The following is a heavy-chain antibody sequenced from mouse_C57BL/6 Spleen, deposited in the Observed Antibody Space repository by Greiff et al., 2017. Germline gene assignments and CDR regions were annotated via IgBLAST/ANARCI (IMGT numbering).Heavy chain of an antibody. CDR1: GYTFTSYW. V-gene: IGHV1-55*01. J-gene: IGHJ4*01. CDR3: ARSKLRRGYAMDY. Sequence: QVQLQQPGAELVKPGASVKMSCKASGYTFTSYWITWVKQRPGQGLEWIGDIYPGSGSTNYNEKFKSKATLTVDTSSSTAYMQLSSLTSEDSAVYYCARSKLRRGYAMDYWGQGTSVTVSS. CDR2: IYPGSGST. D-gene: IGHD2-4*01.